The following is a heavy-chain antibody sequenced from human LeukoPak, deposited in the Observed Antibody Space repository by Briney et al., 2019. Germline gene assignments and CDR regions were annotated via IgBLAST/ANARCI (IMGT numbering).Heavy chain of an antibody. Sequence: ASVKVSCKASGYTFTGYYMHWVRQAPGQGLEWMGXINPNXXXXNYTQKFQGRVTMTRDTSISTAYMELSRLRSDDTAVYYCASPALGYCSSTSCYRDYYYYYGMDVWGQGTTVTVSS. J-gene: IGHJ6*02. CDR3: ASPALGYCSSTSCYRDYYYYYGMDV. CDR1: GYTFTGYY. D-gene: IGHD2-2*02. V-gene: IGHV1-2*02. CDR2: INPNXXXX.